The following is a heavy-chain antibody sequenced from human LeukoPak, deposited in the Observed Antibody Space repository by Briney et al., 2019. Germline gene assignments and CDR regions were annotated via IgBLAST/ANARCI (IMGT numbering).Heavy chain of an antibody. J-gene: IGHJ4*02. CDR1: GGSISTYY. Sequence: PSETLSLTCTVSGGSISTYYWSWIRQPPGKGLEWIGNIYYSGTTNYNPSLKSRVTISVDTSKNQFSLKLSSVTAADTAVYYCARRPYGGSIDYWGQGTLVTVSS. D-gene: IGHD4-23*01. V-gene: IGHV4-59*12. CDR2: IYYSGTT. CDR3: ARRPYGGSIDY.